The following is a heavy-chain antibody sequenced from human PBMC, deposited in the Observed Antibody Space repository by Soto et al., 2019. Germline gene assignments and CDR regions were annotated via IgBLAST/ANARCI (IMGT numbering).Heavy chain of an antibody. CDR2: IIPILGIA. V-gene: IGHV1-69*04. CDR3: ARDFDNWNDFGTTWYGIAP. Sequence: GPSVKVSCKASGYTFTSYGISWVRQAPGQGLEWMGRIIPILGIANYAQKFQGRVTITADKSTSTAYMELSSLRSEDTAVYYCARDFDNWNDFGTTWYGIAPWGQGTLVTVSS. CDR1: GYTFTSYG. J-gene: IGHJ5*02. D-gene: IGHD1-1*01.